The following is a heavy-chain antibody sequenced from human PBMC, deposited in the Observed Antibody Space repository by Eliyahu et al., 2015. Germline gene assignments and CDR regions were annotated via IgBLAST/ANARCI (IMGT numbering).Heavy chain of an antibody. Sequence: EVKKPGSSVKVSCKASGGTFSSYAISWVRQAPGQGLEWMGGIIPIFGTANYAQKFQGRVTITADKSTSTAYMELSSLRSEDTAVYYCARAVTMVRGVKAHYYYGMDVWGQGTTVTVSS. CDR2: IIPIFGTA. J-gene: IGHJ6*02. D-gene: IGHD3-10*01. V-gene: IGHV1-69*06. CDR3: ARAVTMVRGVKAHYYYGMDV. CDR1: GGTFSSYA.